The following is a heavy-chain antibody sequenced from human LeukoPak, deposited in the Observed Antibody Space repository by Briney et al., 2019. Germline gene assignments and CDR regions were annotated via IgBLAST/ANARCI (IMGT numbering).Heavy chain of an antibody. Sequence: GGSLRLSCAASGFTFSTYAMHWVRQAPGKGLEWVGVISSDGSDEWYAESAKGRFTICRDNSKNTLYLQIDSLRPEDTAIYYCERSISVGAFDIWGQGTMVTVSS. D-gene: IGHD6-25*01. V-gene: IGHV3-30*04. CDR3: ERSISVGAFDI. CDR1: GFTFSTYA. CDR2: ISSDGSDE. J-gene: IGHJ3*02.